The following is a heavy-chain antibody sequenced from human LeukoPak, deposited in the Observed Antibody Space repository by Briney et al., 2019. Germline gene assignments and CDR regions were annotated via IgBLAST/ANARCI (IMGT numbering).Heavy chain of an antibody. CDR3: AREGGGPALLYMDV. D-gene: IGHD3-16*01. J-gene: IGHJ6*03. Sequence: PSETLSLTCSVSGGAISSSYYYWGWIRQPPGKGLECIGSIYYSGSTYYDPSLKSRVTISVDTSKNQFSLRLSSVTAADTAVYYCAREGGGPALLYMDVWGKGTTVTVSS. CDR1: GGAISSSYYY. CDR2: IYYSGST. V-gene: IGHV4-39*07.